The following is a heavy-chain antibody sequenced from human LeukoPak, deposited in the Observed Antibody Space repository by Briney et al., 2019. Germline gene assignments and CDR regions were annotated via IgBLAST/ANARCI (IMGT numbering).Heavy chain of an antibody. Sequence: GASVKVSCKVSGYTLTELSMHWVRQAPGKGLEWMGGFDPEDGETIYAQKFQGRVTMTEDTSTDTAYMELRSLSSDDTAVYYCARDGYNQRAFDIWGQGTMVTVSS. J-gene: IGHJ3*02. CDR3: ARDGYNQRAFDI. D-gene: IGHD5-24*01. CDR1: GYTLTELS. V-gene: IGHV1-24*01. CDR2: FDPEDGET.